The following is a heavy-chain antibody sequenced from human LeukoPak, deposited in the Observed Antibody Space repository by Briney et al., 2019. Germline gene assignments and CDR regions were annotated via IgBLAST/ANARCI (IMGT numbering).Heavy chain of an antibody. D-gene: IGHD3-16*01. CDR1: GFTFDGFA. CDR2: IAWNGGRA. J-gene: IGHJ6*02. CDR3: AKDRGTVLRGGSWGMGV. V-gene: IGHV3-9*01. Sequence: GRSLRLSCAASGFTFDGFAMHWVRQVPGKGLEWVSGIAWNGGRAAFADSVKGRFNISRDNDKNSLYLEMNSLRAEDTAFYYCAKDRGTVLRGGSWGMGVWGQGTTVTVSS.